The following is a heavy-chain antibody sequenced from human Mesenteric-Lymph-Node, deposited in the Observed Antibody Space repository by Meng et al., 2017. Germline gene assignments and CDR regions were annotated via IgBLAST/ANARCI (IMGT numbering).Heavy chain of an antibody. D-gene: IGHD5-24*01. Sequence: ASVKVSCKASGYTFTSYGISWVRQAPGQGLEWMGWISAYNGNTNYAQKLQGRVTMTTDTSTSTAYMELRSLRSEDTAVYYCARDPYGEVMATNIDNGQVDAFDIWGQGTMVTVSS. V-gene: IGHV1-18*01. CDR1: GYTFTSYG. CDR2: ISAYNGNT. J-gene: IGHJ3*02. CDR3: ARDPYGEVMATNIDNGQVDAFDI.